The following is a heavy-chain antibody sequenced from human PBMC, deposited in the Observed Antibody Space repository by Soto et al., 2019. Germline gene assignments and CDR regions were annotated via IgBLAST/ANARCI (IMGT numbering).Heavy chain of an antibody. J-gene: IGHJ5*02. CDR2: INHSGST. V-gene: IGHV4-34*01. D-gene: IGHD6-6*01. CDR3: ARTIEAREGWFDP. CDR1: GGSFSGYY. Sequence: QVQLQQWGAGLLKPSETLSLTCAVYGGSFSGYYWSWIRQPPGKGLEWIGEINHSGSTNYNPSLKSQVTISVDTSKNQLSLKLSSVTAAYTDVYYCARTIEAREGWFDPWGPGTLVTVSS.